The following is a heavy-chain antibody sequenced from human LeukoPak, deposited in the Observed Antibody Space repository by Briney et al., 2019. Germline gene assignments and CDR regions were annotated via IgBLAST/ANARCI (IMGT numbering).Heavy chain of an antibody. CDR3: ARADSSIAARLSRSSIFNYYYYMGV. Sequence: GGSLRLSCEASGSIFSNYGMYWVRQAPGKGLEWVAVISYDGKNKFYADSVKGRFTVSRDNSKNTLYVQMNSLRAEDTAVYYCARADSSIAARLSRSSIFNYYYYMGVWGKGTTVTVSS. D-gene: IGHD6-6*01. V-gene: IGHV3-30*03. CDR1: GSIFSNYG. CDR2: ISYDGKNK. J-gene: IGHJ6*03.